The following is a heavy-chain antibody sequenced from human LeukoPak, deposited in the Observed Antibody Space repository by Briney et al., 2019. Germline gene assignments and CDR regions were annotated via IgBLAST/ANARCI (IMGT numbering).Heavy chain of an antibody. Sequence: LSLTCTVSGGSISSYYWSWVRQAPGKGLEWVSYISSSSSTIYYADSVKGRFTISRDNAKNSLYLQMNSLRAEDTAVYYCARSTGQLDYWGQGTLVTVSS. J-gene: IGHJ4*02. V-gene: IGHV3-11*04. D-gene: IGHD7-27*01. CDR1: GGSISSYY. CDR2: ISSSSSTI. CDR3: ARSTGQLDY.